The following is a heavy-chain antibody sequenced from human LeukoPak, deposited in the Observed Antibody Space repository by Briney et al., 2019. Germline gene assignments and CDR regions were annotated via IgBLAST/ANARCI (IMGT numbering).Heavy chain of an antibody. Sequence: PSETLSLTCTVSGGSVSSGTYYWSWIRQPAGKGLEWIGRIYTSGSTNYNPSLKSRITISIDTSKNQFSLKLSPVTAADTAVYYCARDSGSGWFYEAFDIWGQGTIVIVSS. V-gene: IGHV4-61*02. CDR3: ARDSGSGWFYEAFDI. CDR1: GGSVSSGTYY. J-gene: IGHJ3*02. CDR2: IYTSGST. D-gene: IGHD6-19*01.